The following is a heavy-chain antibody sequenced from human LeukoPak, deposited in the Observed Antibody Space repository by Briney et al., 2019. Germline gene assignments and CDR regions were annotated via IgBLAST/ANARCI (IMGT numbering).Heavy chain of an antibody. CDR1: GYTFTNYG. J-gene: IGHJ4*02. V-gene: IGHV1-2*02. Sequence: ASVKVSCKTSGYTFTNYGITWVRQAPGQGLEWMGWINPNSGGTNYAQKFQGRVTMTRDTSISTAYMELSRLRSDDTAVYYCARRDYGDYLPFDYWGQGTLVTVSS. CDR3: ARRDYGDYLPFDY. CDR2: INPNSGGT. D-gene: IGHD4-17*01.